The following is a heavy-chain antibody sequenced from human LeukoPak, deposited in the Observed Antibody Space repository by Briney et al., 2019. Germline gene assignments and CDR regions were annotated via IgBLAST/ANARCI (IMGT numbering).Heavy chain of an antibody. D-gene: IGHD6-13*01. Sequence: GGSLRLSCAASGFTFSSYGMHWVRQAPGKGLEWVAVIWYDGSNKYYADSVKGRFTISRDNSKNTLYLQMNSLRAEDTAVYYRARGTYSSSRTDDAFDIWGQGTMVTVSS. CDR1: GFTFSSYG. J-gene: IGHJ3*02. CDR3: ARGTYSSSRTDDAFDI. CDR2: IWYDGSNK. V-gene: IGHV3-33*01.